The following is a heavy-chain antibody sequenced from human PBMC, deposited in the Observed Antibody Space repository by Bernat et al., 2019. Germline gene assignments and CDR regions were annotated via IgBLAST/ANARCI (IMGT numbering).Heavy chain of an antibody. CDR2: IYTSGST. D-gene: IGHD6-13*01. CDR3: ARPAKNRIAAAGRGRYFDY. Sequence: QVQLQESGPGLVKPSETLSLTCTVSGGSISSYYWSWIRQPAGKGLEWIGRIYTSGSTNYNPSLKSRVTMSVDTSKNQFSLKLSSVTAADTAVYYCARPAKNRIAAAGRGRYFDYWGQGTLVTVSS. J-gene: IGHJ4*02. CDR1: GGSISSYY. V-gene: IGHV4-4*07.